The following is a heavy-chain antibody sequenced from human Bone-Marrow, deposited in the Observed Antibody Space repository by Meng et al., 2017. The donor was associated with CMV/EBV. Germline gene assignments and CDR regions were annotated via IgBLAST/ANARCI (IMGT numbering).Heavy chain of an antibody. CDR2: ITGSGATA. CDR1: GFTFTNYA. V-gene: IGHV3-23*01. Sequence: GGSLRLSCAASGFTFTNYAMNWVRQAPGKGLEWVSAITGSGATAYYADSVRGRFTVSRDNSENTLYLQLNSLRADDTAVYYCARDCCSSTSYTNNLDYRGQGTLVTVSS. D-gene: IGHD2-2*01. CDR3: ARDCCSSTSYTNNLDY. J-gene: IGHJ4*02.